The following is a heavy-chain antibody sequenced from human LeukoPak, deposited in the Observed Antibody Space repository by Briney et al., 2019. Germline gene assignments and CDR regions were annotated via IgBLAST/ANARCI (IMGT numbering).Heavy chain of an antibody. CDR1: GFILSNYA. Sequence: PGGSLRLSCAASGFILSNYAMSWVRQAPGKGLGWVSSNSSSSSYIYYADSVKGRFTISRDNAKNSLYLQMNTLRDEDTAIYYCAKGVRYGMDVWGQGTTVTVSS. V-gene: IGHV3-21*04. J-gene: IGHJ6*02. CDR3: AKGVRYGMDV. D-gene: IGHD3-10*01. CDR2: NSSSSSYI.